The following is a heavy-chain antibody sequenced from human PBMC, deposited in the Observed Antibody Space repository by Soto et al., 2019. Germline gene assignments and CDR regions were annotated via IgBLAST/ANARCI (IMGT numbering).Heavy chain of an antibody. J-gene: IGHJ4*02. V-gene: IGHV4-34*01. D-gene: IGHD3-3*01. CDR3: ARGWFKNKRITIFGVAIMFDY. Sequence: SLTCAVYGGSFSGYYWSWIRQPPGKGLEWIGEINHSGSTNYNPSLKSRVTISVDTSKNQFSLKLSSVTAADTAVYYCARGWFKNKRITIFGVAIMFDYWGQGTLVTVSS. CDR1: GGSFSGYY. CDR2: INHSGST.